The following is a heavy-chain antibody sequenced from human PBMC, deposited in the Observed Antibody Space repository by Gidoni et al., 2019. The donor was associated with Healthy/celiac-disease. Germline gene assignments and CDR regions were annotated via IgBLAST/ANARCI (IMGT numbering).Heavy chain of an antibody. CDR2: IYWNDDK. CDR1: GFSLSTSGVG. D-gene: IGHD3-10*01. Sequence: QITLKESGPTLVKPTQTLTLTCTFSGFSLSTSGVGVGWIRQPPGKALEWLALIYWNDDKRYSPSLKSRLTITKDTSKNQVVLTMTNMDPVDTATYYCAHTWVRFGDRGNWFDPWGQGTLVTVSS. V-gene: IGHV2-5*01. J-gene: IGHJ5*02. CDR3: AHTWVRFGDRGNWFDP.